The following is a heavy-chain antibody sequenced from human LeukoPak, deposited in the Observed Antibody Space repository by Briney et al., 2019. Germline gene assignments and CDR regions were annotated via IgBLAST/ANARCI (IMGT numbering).Heavy chain of an antibody. D-gene: IGHD6-19*01. CDR1: GGTFSSYA. CDR2: IIPILGIA. Sequence: SVKVSCKASGGTFSSYAISWVRQAPGQGLEWMGRIIPILGIANYAQKFQGSVTITADKSTSTAYMELSSLRSEDTAVYYCARDSLYFYSSGGDWFDPWGQRALVTVSS. V-gene: IGHV1-69*04. J-gene: IGHJ5*02. CDR3: ARDSLYFYSSGGDWFDP.